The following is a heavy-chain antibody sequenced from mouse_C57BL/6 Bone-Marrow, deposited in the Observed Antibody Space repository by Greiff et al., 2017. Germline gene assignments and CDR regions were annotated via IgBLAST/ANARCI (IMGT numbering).Heavy chain of an antibody. CDR1: GYTFTSYW. Sequence: VQLQQSGAELVKPGASVKLSCKASGYTFTSYWMHWVKQRPGQGLEWIGMIHPNSGSTNYNEKFKSKATLTVDKSSSTAYMQLSSLTSEDSAVYYCARSALLLRYWYFDVWGTGTTVTVSS. D-gene: IGHD1-1*01. J-gene: IGHJ1*03. V-gene: IGHV1-64*01. CDR2: IHPNSGST. CDR3: ARSALLLRYWYFDV.